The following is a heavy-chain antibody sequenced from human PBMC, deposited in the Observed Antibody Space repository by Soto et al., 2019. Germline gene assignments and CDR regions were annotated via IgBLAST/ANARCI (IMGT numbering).Heavy chain of an antibody. Sequence: ASVKVSCKASGYTFTSYYMHWVRQAPGQGLEWMGIINPSGGSTRYAQKFQGRVTMTRDTSTSTVYMELSSLRSEDTALYYCVRDRGEMATIWDYWGQGTLVIVSS. CDR2: INPSGGST. CDR3: VRDRGEMATIWDY. D-gene: IGHD5-12*01. CDR1: GYTFTSYY. V-gene: IGHV1-46*01. J-gene: IGHJ4*02.